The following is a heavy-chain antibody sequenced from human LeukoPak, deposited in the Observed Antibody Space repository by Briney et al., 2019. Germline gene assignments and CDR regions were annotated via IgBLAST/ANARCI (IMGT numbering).Heavy chain of an antibody. Sequence: APVKVSCTPSGGPFTSYAVSWVRQAPGHGLEWMGGIIPIFGTANYAQKFQGRVTITADKSTSTAYMELSSLRSEDTAVYYCARYSFPPEYYYGSGSYYSFDYWGQGTLVTVSS. CDR2: IIPIFGTA. V-gene: IGHV1-69*06. CDR3: ARYSFPPEYYYGSGSYYSFDY. CDR1: GGPFTSYA. D-gene: IGHD3-10*01. J-gene: IGHJ4*02.